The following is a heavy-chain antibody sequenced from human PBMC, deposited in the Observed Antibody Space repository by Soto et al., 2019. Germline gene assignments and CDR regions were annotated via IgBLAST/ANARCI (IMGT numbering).Heavy chain of an antibody. V-gene: IGHV4-30-4*01. D-gene: IGHD6-13*01. CDR1: GGSISSGDYY. J-gene: IGHJ5*02. CDR2: IYYSGST. Sequence: SETLSLTCTVPGGSISSGDYYWSWIRQPPGKGLEWIGYIYYSGSTYYNPSLKSRVTISVDTSKNQFSLKLSSVTAADTAVYYCARGIAAAGTGWFDPWGQGTLVTVSS. CDR3: ARGIAAAGTGWFDP.